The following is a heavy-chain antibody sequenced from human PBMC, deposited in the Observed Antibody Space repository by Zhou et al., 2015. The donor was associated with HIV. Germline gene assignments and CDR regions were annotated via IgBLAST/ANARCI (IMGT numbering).Heavy chain of an antibody. CDR2: IIPIFGTA. CDR3: ARASGVVTAEPGSPGVEAGGFDI. Sequence: QVQLVQSGAEVKKPGSSVKVSCKASGGTFSSYAISWVRQAPGQGLEWMGGIIPIFGTANYAQKFQGRVTITADESTSTAYMELSSLRSEDTAVYYCARASGVVTAEPGSPGVEAGGFDIWGQGTMVTVSS. V-gene: IGHV1-69*01. CDR1: GGTFSSYA. J-gene: IGHJ3*02. D-gene: IGHD2-21*02.